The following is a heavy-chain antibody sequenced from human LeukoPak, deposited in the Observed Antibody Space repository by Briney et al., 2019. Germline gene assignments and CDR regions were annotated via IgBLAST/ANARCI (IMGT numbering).Heavy chain of an antibody. D-gene: IGHD3-3*01. CDR3: ARASITIFGVDPSEDV. V-gene: IGHV1-69*05. CDR2: IIPIFDTA. Sequence: SVKVSCKASGGTFSSYAISWVRQAPGQGLEWMGRIIPIFDTANYAQKFQGRVTITTDESTSTAYMELSSLRSEDTAVYYCARASITIFGVDPSEDVWGKGTTVTVSS. J-gene: IGHJ6*04. CDR1: GGTFSSYA.